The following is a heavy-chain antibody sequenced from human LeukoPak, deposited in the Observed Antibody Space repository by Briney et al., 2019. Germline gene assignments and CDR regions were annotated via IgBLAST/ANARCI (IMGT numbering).Heavy chain of an antibody. V-gene: IGHV4-4*07. CDR3: ARDNEVLSHRLFDY. J-gene: IGHJ4*02. Sequence: PSETLSLTCTVSGGSISSYYWSWLRQPAGKGLEWIGRIYTSGSTNYNPSLKSRVTMSVDTSKNQFSLKLSSVTAADTAVYYCARDNEVLSHRLFDYWGQGTLVTVSS. CDR2: IYTSGST. CDR1: GGSISSYY. D-gene: IGHD3-16*02.